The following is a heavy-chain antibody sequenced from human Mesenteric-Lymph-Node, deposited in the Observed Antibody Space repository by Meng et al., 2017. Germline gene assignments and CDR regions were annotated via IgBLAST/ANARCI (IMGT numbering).Heavy chain of an antibody. V-gene: IGHV2-5*02. CDR1: GFSLTTGAEG. D-gene: IGHD3-16*01. Sequence: QTTLKVSGPPMVTPTKPLTLTCTFSGFSLTTGAEGVGWFRQPPGKGLEWLAMIYRDDEKRFSPSLNSRLTITKDTSKSQVALTMTNMDPVDTATYYCARGRVGTWWFDPWGQGALVTVSS. CDR2: IYRDDEK. CDR3: ARGRVGTWWFDP. J-gene: IGHJ5*02.